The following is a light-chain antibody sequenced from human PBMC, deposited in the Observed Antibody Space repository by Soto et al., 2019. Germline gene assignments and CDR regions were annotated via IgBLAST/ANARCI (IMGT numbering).Light chain of an antibody. CDR3: CSYVGTPL. CDR2: DVN. CDR1: SGDVDPYNY. V-gene: IGLV2-11*01. J-gene: IGLJ2*01. Sequence: QSALTQHPSVSGSPGQSVTISCTGTSGDVDPYNYVSWYQQHPGRAPKLVIYDVNMRPSGVPDRFSGSKSGDTSSLTISGLQAEDEADYYCCSYVGTPLVGGGTKLTVL.